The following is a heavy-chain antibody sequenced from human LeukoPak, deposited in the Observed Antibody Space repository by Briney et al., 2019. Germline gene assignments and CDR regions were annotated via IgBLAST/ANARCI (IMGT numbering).Heavy chain of an antibody. CDR1: GFTFTSYS. J-gene: IGHJ4*02. Sequence: PGGSLRLSCAASGFTFTSYSMNWVRQAPGRGLEWVSSITSSSRYIYYADSVKGRFTISRDNAKNSLYLQMNSLRAEDTAVYYCARDPGYCSSTSCYSYYFDCWGQGTLVTVSS. CDR2: ITSSSRYI. V-gene: IGHV3-21*01. CDR3: ARDPGYCSSTSCYSYYFDC. D-gene: IGHD2-2*01.